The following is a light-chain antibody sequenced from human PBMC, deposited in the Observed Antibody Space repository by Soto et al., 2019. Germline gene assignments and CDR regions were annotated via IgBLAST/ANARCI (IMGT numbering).Light chain of an antibody. CDR1: SSDVGSHNL. CDR2: EVS. J-gene: IGLJ7*01. CDR3: CAYGGSRAV. Sequence: QSALTQPASVSGSPGQSITISCTGTSSDVGSHNLVSWYQQHPGPAPKLMIYEVSKRPLGVSTRFSASKSGNTASLTISGLQDEDEADYYCCAYGGSRAVFGGGTQLTVL. V-gene: IGLV2-23*02.